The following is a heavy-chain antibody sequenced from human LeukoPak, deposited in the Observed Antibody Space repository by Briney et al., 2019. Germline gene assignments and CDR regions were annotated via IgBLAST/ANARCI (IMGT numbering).Heavy chain of an antibody. CDR3: ATSGYSGYDLNS. V-gene: IGHV4-34*01. Sequence: SETLSLTCAVYGGSFSGNYWSWIRQPPGKGLEWIGEINHSGSTNYNPSLKSRVTISVDTSKNQFSLKLSSVTAADTAMYYCATSGYSGYDLNSWGQGTLVTVSS. J-gene: IGHJ4*02. CDR1: GGSFSGNY. D-gene: IGHD5-12*01. CDR2: INHSGST.